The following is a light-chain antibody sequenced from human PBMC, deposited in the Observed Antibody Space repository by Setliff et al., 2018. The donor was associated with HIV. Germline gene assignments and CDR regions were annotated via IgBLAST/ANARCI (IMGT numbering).Light chain of an antibody. V-gene: IGLV2-14*01. J-gene: IGLJ1*01. CDR3: SSYASTNTLP. CDR2: EVR. Sequence: QSVLTQPASVSGSPGQSITISCTGTSSDVGGYSYVSWYQQHPGKAPKLIIFEVRNRPSGGSNRFSGSKSGNTASLTISGLQAEDEADYYCSSYASTNTLPFGTGTKVTVL. CDR1: SSDVGGYSY.